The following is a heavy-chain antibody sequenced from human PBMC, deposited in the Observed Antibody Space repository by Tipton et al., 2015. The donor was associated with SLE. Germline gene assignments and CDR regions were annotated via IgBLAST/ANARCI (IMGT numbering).Heavy chain of an antibody. V-gene: IGHV4-34*01. J-gene: IGHJ1*01. CDR2: INHSGST. D-gene: IGHD3-22*01. CDR3: ASDTSGYYSFQH. CDR1: GGSISSYY. Sequence: TLSLTCTVSGGSISSYYWSWIRQPPGKGLEWIGEINHSGSTNYNPSLKSRVTISVDTSKNQFSLKLSSVTAADTAVYYCASDTSGYYSFQHWGQGTLVTVSS.